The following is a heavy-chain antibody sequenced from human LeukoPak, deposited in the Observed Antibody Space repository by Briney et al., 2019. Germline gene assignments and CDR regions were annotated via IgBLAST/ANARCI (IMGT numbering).Heavy chain of an antibody. CDR1: GFTFTTYS. J-gene: IGHJ4*02. V-gene: IGHV3-48*02. CDR3: AKGVSSWYYFDN. CDR2: ISSSGSTI. Sequence: GGSLRLSCAASGFTFTTYSMNWVRQAPGKGLEWVSYISSSGSTIYYADSVKGRFTISRDNAKNSLYLQMNSLRDEDTAVYYCAKGVSSWYYFDNWGQGTLVTVSS. D-gene: IGHD6-13*01.